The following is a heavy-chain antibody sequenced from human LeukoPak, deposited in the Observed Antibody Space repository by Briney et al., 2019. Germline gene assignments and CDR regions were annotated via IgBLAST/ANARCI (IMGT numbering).Heavy chain of an antibody. J-gene: IGHJ4*02. CDR2: VSSNGVNT. D-gene: IGHD3-9*01. Sequence: PGGSLRLSCAASGLTFTSAWMNWVRQAPGKGLEWVSTVSSNGVNTYYVDSVKGRFTISRDNSKNTLSLQMHSLRVEDTAVYFCAKDSKPIRYFDSWGQGALVTVSS. CDR1: GLTFTSAW. CDR3: AKDSKPIRYFDS. V-gene: IGHV3-23*01.